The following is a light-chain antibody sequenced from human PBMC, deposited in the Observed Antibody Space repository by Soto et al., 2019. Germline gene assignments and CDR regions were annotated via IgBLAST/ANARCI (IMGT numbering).Light chain of an antibody. Sequence: QSVLTQPPSVSGAPGQRVTISCTGSSSNIGAGYDVHWYQQLPGTAPKLLISGNNNRPSGVPDRFSGSRSGTSASLAITGLQAEDEADYYCQSYDSSLSGSVFSGGTKVTVL. CDR2: GNN. V-gene: IGLV1-40*01. J-gene: IGLJ2*01. CDR1: SSNIGAGYD. CDR3: QSYDSSLSGSV.